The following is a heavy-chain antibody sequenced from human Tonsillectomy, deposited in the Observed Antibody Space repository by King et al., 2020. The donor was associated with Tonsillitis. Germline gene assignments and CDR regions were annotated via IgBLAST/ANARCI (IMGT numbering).Heavy chain of an antibody. Sequence: VQLVESGGGLVQPGRSLRLSCAASGFTFDDYPMHWVRQVPGKGLEWVSGISWNSATTGYADSVEGRFTISRDNARKSLYLQMSSLRPEDTALYYCSRGRRRAPDPFDMWGQGTLVTVSS. J-gene: IGHJ3*02. CDR2: ISWNSATT. CDR1: GFTFDDYP. V-gene: IGHV3-9*01. CDR3: SRGRRRAPDPFDM.